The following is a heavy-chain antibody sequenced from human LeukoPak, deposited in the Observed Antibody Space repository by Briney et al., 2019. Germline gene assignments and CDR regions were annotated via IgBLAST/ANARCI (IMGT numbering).Heavy chain of an antibody. CDR2: IYYSGST. Sequence: SETLSLTCTVSGGSISSFYWGWIRQPPGKGLEWIGYIYYSGSTNYNPSLKSRVTISVDTSKNQFSLKLSSVTAADTAVYYCARDSGFGNNWFDPWGQGTLVTVSS. J-gene: IGHJ5*02. CDR3: ARDSGFGNNWFDP. D-gene: IGHD5-12*01. CDR1: GGSISSFY. V-gene: IGHV4-59*12.